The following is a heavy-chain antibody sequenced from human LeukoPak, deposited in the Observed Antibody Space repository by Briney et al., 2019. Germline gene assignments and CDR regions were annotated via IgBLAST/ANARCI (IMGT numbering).Heavy chain of an antibody. CDR1: GYIFTSYW. CDR3: ARLAGYCSSTSCSYYFDY. Sequence: GESLKISCKGSGYIFTSYWIGWVRQMPGKGLEWMGIIYPGDSDTRYSPSFQGQVTISADKSISTAYLQWSSLKASDTAMYYCARLAGYCSSTSCSYYFDYWGQGTLVTVSS. CDR2: IYPGDSDT. V-gene: IGHV5-51*01. J-gene: IGHJ4*02. D-gene: IGHD2-2*01.